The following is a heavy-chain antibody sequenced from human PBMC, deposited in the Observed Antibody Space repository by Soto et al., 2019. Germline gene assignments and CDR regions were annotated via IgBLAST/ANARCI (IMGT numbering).Heavy chain of an antibody. J-gene: IGHJ5*02. Sequence: EVQLVESGGGLVQPGRSLRLSCAASGFTFDDYAMHWVRQAPGKGLEWVSGISWNSGSIGYADSVKGRFTISRDNAKNSLYLQMNSLRAEDPALYYCAKDPSTWGQGTLVTVSS. V-gene: IGHV3-9*01. CDR1: GFTFDDYA. CDR2: ISWNSGSI. CDR3: AKDPST.